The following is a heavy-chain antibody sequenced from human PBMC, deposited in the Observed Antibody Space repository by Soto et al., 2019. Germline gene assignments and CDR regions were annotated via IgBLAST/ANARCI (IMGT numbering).Heavy chain of an antibody. V-gene: IGHV3-33*01. CDR2: IWYDGINK. CDR3: TRRDCFDS. Sequence: GGSLRLSCAASGFTFSSYGMNWVRQAPGKGLEWVAVIWYDGINKYYADSVKGRFTISRDNSKNTLYLQMNSLRAEDTAVYYCTRRDCFDSWGQGTLVTVSS. CDR1: GFTFSSYG. J-gene: IGHJ5*01.